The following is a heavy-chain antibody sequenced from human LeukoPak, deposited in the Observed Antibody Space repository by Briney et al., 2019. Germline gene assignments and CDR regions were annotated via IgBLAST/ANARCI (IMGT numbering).Heavy chain of an antibody. CDR1: SGSISINNYY. D-gene: IGHD3-10*01. V-gene: IGHV4-39*01. CDR3: AGQRANFGEWAFDY. CDR2: INHGGHT. Sequence: SETLSLTCTVSSGSISINNYYWGWIRQPPGKGLEWIGSINHGGHTYYNPSLKSRVTISVDTSKNQFSLKLTSVTAADTALYYCAGQRANFGEWAFDYWGQGTLVTVSS. J-gene: IGHJ4*02.